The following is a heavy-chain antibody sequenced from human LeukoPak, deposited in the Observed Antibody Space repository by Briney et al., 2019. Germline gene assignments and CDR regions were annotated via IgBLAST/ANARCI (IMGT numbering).Heavy chain of an antibody. D-gene: IGHD4-17*01. CDR1: GGSISSGGYY. CDR2: IYYSGST. J-gene: IGHJ6*02. CDR3: ARANDYGTQGYYYGMAV. Sequence: SETLSLTCTVSGGSISSGGYYWTWIRQHPGKGLEWIGYIYYSGSTYYNPSLKSRVTISVDTSKNQFSLRLTSVTAADTAVFYCARANDYGTQGYYYGMAVWGQGTTVTVSS. V-gene: IGHV4-31*03.